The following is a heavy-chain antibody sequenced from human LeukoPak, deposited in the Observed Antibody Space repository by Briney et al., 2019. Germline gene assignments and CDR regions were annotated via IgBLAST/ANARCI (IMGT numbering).Heavy chain of an antibody. CDR3: ARAGSSGWYDY. J-gene: IGHJ4*02. V-gene: IGHV3-30-3*01. CDR1: GFTFSSYA. Sequence: GGSLRLSCAASGFTFSSYAMHWVRQAPVNGLEWVAVISYDGGNKYYADSVKGRFTISRDNSKNTLYLQMNSLRAEDTAVYYCARAGSSGWYDYWGQGSLVTVSS. CDR2: ISYDGGNK. D-gene: IGHD6-19*01.